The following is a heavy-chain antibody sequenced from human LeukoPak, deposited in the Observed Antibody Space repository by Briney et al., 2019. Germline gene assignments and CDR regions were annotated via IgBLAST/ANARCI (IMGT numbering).Heavy chain of an antibody. D-gene: IGHD6-13*01. V-gene: IGHV3-23*01. CDR3: AKDRAQQLVLDF. CDR2: IIGSGSST. J-gene: IGHJ4*02. CDR1: GFTFSSYA. Sequence: SGGSLRLSCAASGFTFSSYAMSGVRQAPGEGLEWVSAIIGSGSSTYYADSVKGRFTISRDNSKNTLFLQMNSLRAEDTAVYYCAKDRAQQLVLDFWGQGTLVTVSS.